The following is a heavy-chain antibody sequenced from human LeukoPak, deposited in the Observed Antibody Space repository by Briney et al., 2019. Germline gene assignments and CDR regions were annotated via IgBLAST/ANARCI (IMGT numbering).Heavy chain of an antibody. CDR2: INPNSGGT. D-gene: IGHD3-10*01. CDR1: GYTFTGYY. CDR3: ARRLSGSGSYYNFDY. V-gene: IGHV1-2*02. Sequence: ASVKVSCKASGYTFTGYYMHRVRQAPGQGLEWMGWINPNSGGTNYAQKFQGRVTMTRDTSISTAYMELSRLRSDDTAVYYCARRLSGSGSYYNFDYWGQGTLVTVSS. J-gene: IGHJ4*02.